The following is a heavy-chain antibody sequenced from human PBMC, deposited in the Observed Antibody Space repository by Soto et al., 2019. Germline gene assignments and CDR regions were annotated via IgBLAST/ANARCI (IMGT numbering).Heavy chain of an antibody. J-gene: IGHJ6*02. D-gene: IGHD5-18*01. CDR1: GGTFSSYA. CDR3: ERDPVDTAMGPGELYYYGMDV. V-gene: IGHV1-69*13. CDR2: IIPIFGTA. Sequence: SVKVSCKASGGTFSSYAISWVRQAPGQGLEWMGGIIPIFGTANYAQKFQGRVTITADESTSTAYMELSSLRSEDTAVYYCERDPVDTAMGPGELYYYGMDVWG.